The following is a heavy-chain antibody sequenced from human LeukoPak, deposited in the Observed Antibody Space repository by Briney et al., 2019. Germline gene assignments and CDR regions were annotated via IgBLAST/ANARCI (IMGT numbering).Heavy chain of an antibody. Sequence: ASVKVSCKASGYTFTSYGISWVRQAPGQGLEWMGWISAYNGTTNYAQKLQGRVTMTTDTSTSTAYMEIRDLRSDDTAVYYCARGVVVHYTWFDPWGQGTLVTVSS. CDR1: GYTFTSYG. D-gene: IGHD2-2*01. V-gene: IGHV1-18*01. J-gene: IGHJ5*02. CDR3: ARGVVVHYTWFDP. CDR2: ISAYNGTT.